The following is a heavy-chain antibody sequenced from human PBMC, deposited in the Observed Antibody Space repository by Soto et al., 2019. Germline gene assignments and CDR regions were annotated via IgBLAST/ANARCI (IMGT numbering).Heavy chain of an antibody. D-gene: IGHD6-19*01. CDR1: GGSISSYY. CDR3: ARHIAVAAMVNWFGP. V-gene: IGHV4-59*08. Sequence: SSETLSLTCTVSGGSISSYYWSWIRQPPGKGLEWIGYIYYSGSTNYNPSLKSRVTISVDTSKNQFSLKLSSVTAADTAVYYCARHIAVAAMVNWFGPWGQGTLVTVSS. J-gene: IGHJ5*02. CDR2: IYYSGST.